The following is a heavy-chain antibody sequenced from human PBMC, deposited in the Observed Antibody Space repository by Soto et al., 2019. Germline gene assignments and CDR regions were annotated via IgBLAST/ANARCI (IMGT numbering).Heavy chain of an antibody. J-gene: IGHJ6*02. V-gene: IGHV4-4*02. CDR3: ARDWFTEYSSSFGMDV. D-gene: IGHD6-6*01. CDR1: GGSISSSNW. Sequence: PSETLSLTCAVSGGSISSSNWWSWVRQPPGKGLEWIGEIYHSGSTNYNPSLKSRVTISVDKSKNQFSLKLSSVTAADTAVYYRARDWFTEYSSSFGMDVWGQGTTVTVSS. CDR2: IYHSGST.